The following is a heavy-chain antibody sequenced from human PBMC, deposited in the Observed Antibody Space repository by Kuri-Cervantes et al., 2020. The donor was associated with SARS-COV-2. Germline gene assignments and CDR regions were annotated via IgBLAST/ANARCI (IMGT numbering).Heavy chain of an antibody. CDR1: GFTFSNYS. D-gene: IGHD2-2*02. CDR3: ARGGDYCSRTSCYKYPIDY. J-gene: IGHJ4*02. Sequence: GESLKISCAVSGFTFSNYSMNWVRQAPGKGLEWVSSISSTSSYIYYADSVRGRFTISRDNAKNSLYLQMNSLRAEDTAVYYCARGGDYCSRTSCYKYPIDYWGQGSLVTVSS. V-gene: IGHV3-21*01. CDR2: ISSTSSYI.